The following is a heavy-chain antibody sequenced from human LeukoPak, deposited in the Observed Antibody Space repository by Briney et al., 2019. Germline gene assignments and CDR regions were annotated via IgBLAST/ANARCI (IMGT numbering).Heavy chain of an antibody. CDR2: ISSSGSTI. Sequence: PGGSLRLSCAASGFTFSSNYMSWVRQAPGKGLEWISYISSSGSTINYADSVKGRFTISRDSAKNSLYLQMNSLRDEDTAVYYCARDRDSGDYTAAPGDYWGQGTLVTVSS. CDR1: GFTFSSNY. CDR3: ARDRDSGDYTAAPGDY. V-gene: IGHV3-48*02. D-gene: IGHD4-17*01. J-gene: IGHJ4*02.